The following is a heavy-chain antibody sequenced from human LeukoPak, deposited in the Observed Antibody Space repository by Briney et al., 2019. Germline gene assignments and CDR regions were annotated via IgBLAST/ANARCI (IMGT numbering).Heavy chain of an antibody. V-gene: IGHV1-24*01. CDR1: GYTLTELS. CDR3: GRDYHLGGIDV. CDR2: FDPEDGET. J-gene: IGHJ6*02. D-gene: IGHD3-3*02. Sequence: ASVKVSCKVSGYTLTELSMHWVRQAPGKGLEWMGGFDPEDGETIYAQKFQGKVTMTTDTSTSTAYMELRSLRSDDTAVYYCGRDYHLGGIDVWGQGTTVTVSS.